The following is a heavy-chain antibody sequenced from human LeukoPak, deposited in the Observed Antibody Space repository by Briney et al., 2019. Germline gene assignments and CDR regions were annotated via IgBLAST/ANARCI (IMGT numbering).Heavy chain of an antibody. J-gene: IGHJ5*02. Sequence: PSETLSLTCAVSGGSISSGGYSWSWIRQPPGKGLEWIGYIYHSGSTYYNPSLKSRVTISVDRSKNQFSLKLSSVTAADTAVYYCARDGSWPRAYWFDPWGQGTLVTVSS. CDR1: GGSISSGGYS. CDR2: IYHSGST. D-gene: IGHD6-13*01. CDR3: ARDGSWPRAYWFDP. V-gene: IGHV4-30-2*01.